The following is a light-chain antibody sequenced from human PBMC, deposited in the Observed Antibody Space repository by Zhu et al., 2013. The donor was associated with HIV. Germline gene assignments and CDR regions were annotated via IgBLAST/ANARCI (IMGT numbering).Light chain of an antibody. CDR1: QGISSY. Sequence: IQLTQSPSFLSASVGDRVTITCRASQGISSYLAWYQQKPGKAPKLLIYAASTLQSGVPSRFSGSGSGTEFTLTISSLQPEDFATYYCQQLHSSPPFTFGQGTKLEIK. V-gene: IGKV1-9*01. CDR3: QQLHSSPPFT. CDR2: AAS. J-gene: IGKJ2*01.